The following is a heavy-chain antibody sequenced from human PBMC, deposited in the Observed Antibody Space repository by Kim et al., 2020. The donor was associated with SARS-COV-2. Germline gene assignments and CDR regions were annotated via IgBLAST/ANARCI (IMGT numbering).Heavy chain of an antibody. V-gene: IGHV3-30*04. J-gene: IGHJ6*01. D-gene: IGHD3-22*01. Sequence: GGSLRLSCAASGFTFSSYAMHWVRQAPGKGLEWVAVISYDGSNKYYADSVKGRFTISRDNSKNTLYLQMNSLRAEDTAVYYCARDRYYYDSSGYSYRFRSSMDAWGQGTTVTVSS. CDR2: ISYDGSNK. CDR3: ARDRYYYDSSGYSYRFRSSMDA. CDR1: GFTFSSYA.